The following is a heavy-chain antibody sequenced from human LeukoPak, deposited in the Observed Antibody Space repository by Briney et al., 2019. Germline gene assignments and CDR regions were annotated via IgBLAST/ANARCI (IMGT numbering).Heavy chain of an antibody. D-gene: IGHD3-10*01. V-gene: IGHV3-21*01. CDR2: ISSSSSYI. CDR3: ARPMVRGVGADY. J-gene: IGHJ4*02. Sequence: GGSLRLSCAASGFTFSSDSMNWVRQAPGKGLEWVSSISSSSSYIYYADSVKGRFTISRDNAKNSLYLQMNSLRAEDTAVYYCARPMVRGVGADYWGQGTLVTVSS. CDR1: GFTFSSDS.